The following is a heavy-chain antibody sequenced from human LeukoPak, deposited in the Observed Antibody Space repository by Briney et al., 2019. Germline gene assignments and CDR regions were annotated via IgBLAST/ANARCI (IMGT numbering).Heavy chain of an antibody. CDR2: ISSSSSYI. J-gene: IGHJ6*02. CDR1: GFTFSSYS. Sequence: GGSLRLSCAASGFTFSSYSMNWVRQAPGKGLEWVSSISSSSSYIYYADSVKGRFTISRDDAKNSLYLQMNSLRAEDTAVYYCARERITFGGVIVTYYYYGMDVWGQGTTVTVSS. CDR3: ARERITFGGVIVTYYYYGMDV. D-gene: IGHD3-16*02. V-gene: IGHV3-21*01.